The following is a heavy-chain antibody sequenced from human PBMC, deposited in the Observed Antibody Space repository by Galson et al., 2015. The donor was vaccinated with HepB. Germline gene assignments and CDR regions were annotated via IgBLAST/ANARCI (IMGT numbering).Heavy chain of an antibody. CDR3: ARVAWTGYYTADL. CDR1: GFTFSSYT. D-gene: IGHD3/OR15-3a*01. J-gene: IGHJ3*01. V-gene: IGHV3-48*01. Sequence: SLRLSCAASGFTFSSYTMNWVRQAPGKGLEWVSYISTSNNPSYADSVKGRFAISRDHAKNSVYLHMSSLRGEDTAVYYCARVAWTGYYTADLWGQGTMVTVS. CDR2: ISTSNNP.